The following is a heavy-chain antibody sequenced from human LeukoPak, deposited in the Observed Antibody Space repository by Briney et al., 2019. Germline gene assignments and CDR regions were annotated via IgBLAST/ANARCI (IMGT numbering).Heavy chain of an antibody. Sequence: PGGSLRLSCEASGFSFSTSGVHWVRQAPGKGLEWMAVISKDGRKNHYADSVKGRFTISRDNSKRTLFLQMSSLRPEDTGIYYCARDLLDYGTAYYDVGIFDSWGQGTRVTVSS. CDR1: GFSFSTSG. CDR3: ARDLLDYGTAYYDVGIFDS. D-gene: IGHD3-16*01. V-gene: IGHV3-30*04. CDR2: ISKDGRKN. J-gene: IGHJ4*02.